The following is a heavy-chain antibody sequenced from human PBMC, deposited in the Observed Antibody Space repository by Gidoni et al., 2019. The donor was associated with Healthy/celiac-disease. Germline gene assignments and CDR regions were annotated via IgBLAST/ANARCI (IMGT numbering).Heavy chain of an antibody. Sequence: QVQLQESGPGLVKPSETLSLTCTVSGGSISSYYWSWSRQPPGKGLEWIGYIYYSGSTNYNPSLKSRVTISVDTSKNQFSLKLSSVTAADTAVYYCARDGHYYDSSGYYGFDYWGQGTLVTVSS. CDR1: GGSISSYY. CDR2: IYYSGST. V-gene: IGHV4-59*01. CDR3: ARDGHYYDSSGYYGFDY. J-gene: IGHJ4*02. D-gene: IGHD3-22*01.